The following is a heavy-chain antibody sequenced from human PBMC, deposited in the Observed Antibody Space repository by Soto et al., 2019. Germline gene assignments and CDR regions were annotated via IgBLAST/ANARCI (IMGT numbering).Heavy chain of an antibody. CDR3: ASRPYYYGSGTAATGYGMDV. Sequence: QVQLVQSGAEVKKPGSSVKVSCKASGGTFSSYAISWVRQAPGQGLEWMGGIIPIFGTANYAQKFQGRVTITADESTSTAYMDLSSLRSEDTAMYYCASRPYYYGSGTAATGYGMDVWGQGTTVTVSS. CDR1: GGTFSSYA. V-gene: IGHV1-69*01. D-gene: IGHD3-10*01. J-gene: IGHJ6*02. CDR2: IIPIFGTA.